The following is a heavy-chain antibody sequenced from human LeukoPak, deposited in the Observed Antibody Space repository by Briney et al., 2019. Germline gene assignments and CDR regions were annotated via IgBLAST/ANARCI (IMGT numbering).Heavy chain of an antibody. CDR3: ARAYYFDSRNYYNPTSSFDY. CDR1: GFTFSSYW. CDR2: INQDGSEK. Sequence: GGSLRLSCAASGFTFSSYWMSWVRQAPGKGLEWVANINQDGSEKYSVDSVKGRFTISRDNAKNSLYLQMNSLRAEDTAVYYCARAYYFDSRNYYNPTSSFDYWGQGTLVTVSS. D-gene: IGHD3-10*01. J-gene: IGHJ4*02. V-gene: IGHV3-7*04.